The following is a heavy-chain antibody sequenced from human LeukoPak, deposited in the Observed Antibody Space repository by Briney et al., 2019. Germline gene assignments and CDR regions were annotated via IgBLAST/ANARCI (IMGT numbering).Heavy chain of an antibody. CDR2: INTSGGTK. V-gene: IGHV3-48*03. D-gene: IGHD3-9*01. CDR1: GFTFSSYE. Sequence: GGSLRLSCAASGFTFSSYEMNWVRRAPGKGLEWVSHINTSGGTKHYADSVKGRFTISRDNTKNSLSLQMNSLRAEDTAVYYCARAEVAWLPPDSYYYSGMDVGGQGTTVTVSS. CDR3: ARAEVAWLPPDSYYYSGMDV. J-gene: IGHJ6*02.